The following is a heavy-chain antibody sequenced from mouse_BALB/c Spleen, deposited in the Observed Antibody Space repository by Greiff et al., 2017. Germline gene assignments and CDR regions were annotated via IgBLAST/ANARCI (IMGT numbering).Heavy chain of an antibody. J-gene: IGHJ3*01. V-gene: IGHV5-15*02. CDR1: GFTFSDYG. D-gene: IGHD2-13*01. CDR3: ASAGSVLTVTSVGFAL. CDR2: ISNLAYSI. Sequence: EVHLVESGGGLVQPGGSRKLSCAASGFTFSDYGMAWVRQAPGKGPEWVAFISNLAYSIYYADTVTGRFTISRENAKNTLYLEMSSLRSEDTAMYYCASAGSVLTVTSVGFALWGEGSLVTVSA.